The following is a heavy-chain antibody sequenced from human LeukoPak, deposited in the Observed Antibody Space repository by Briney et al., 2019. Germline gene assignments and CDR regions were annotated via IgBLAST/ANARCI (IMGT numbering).Heavy chain of an antibody. CDR1: GGTFSSYA. V-gene: IGHV1-69*05. Sequence: SVKVSCKASGGTFSSYAISWVRRGPGQGLEWMGRIIPIFGTANYAQKLQGRVTITTDESTSTAYMELSSLRSEDTAVYYCARDGYCSGGSCYSVSWGQGTLVTVSS. D-gene: IGHD2-15*01. J-gene: IGHJ5*02. CDR3: ARDGYCSGGSCYSVS. CDR2: IIPIFGTA.